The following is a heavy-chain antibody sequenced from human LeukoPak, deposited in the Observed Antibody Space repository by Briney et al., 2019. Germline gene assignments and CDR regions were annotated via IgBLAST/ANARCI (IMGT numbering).Heavy chain of an antibody. D-gene: IGHD6-19*01. Sequence: GGSLRLSCAASGFTFSNSWMSWVRQAPGKGLEWVATIRPDGSAQYYVDSVKGRFTISRDNAKNSLFLQINSLRAEDTAVYYCAKDKYSSGWYYFDYWGQGTLVTVSS. J-gene: IGHJ4*02. CDR2: IRPDGSAQ. CDR1: GFTFSNSW. CDR3: AKDKYSSGWYYFDY. V-gene: IGHV3-7*03.